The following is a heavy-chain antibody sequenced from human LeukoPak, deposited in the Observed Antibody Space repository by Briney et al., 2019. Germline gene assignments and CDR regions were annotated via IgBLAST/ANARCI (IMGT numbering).Heavy chain of an antibody. CDR1: GFTFSSYS. J-gene: IGHJ3*02. CDR2: ISSSSSFT. Sequence: GGSLRLSCAASGFTFSSYSMNWVRQAPGKGLEWVSSISSSSSFTYYADSVKGRFTISRDNTKNTLYLQMNSLRTEDTAVYYCARPETQYSSGLDGFDIWGQGTMVTVSS. V-gene: IGHV3-21*01. D-gene: IGHD6-19*01. CDR3: ARPETQYSSGLDGFDI.